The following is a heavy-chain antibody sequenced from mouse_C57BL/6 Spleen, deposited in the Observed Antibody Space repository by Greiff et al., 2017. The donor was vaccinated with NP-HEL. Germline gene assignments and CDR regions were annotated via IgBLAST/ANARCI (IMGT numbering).Heavy chain of an antibody. CDR2: IWTGGGT. V-gene: IGHV2-9-1*01. CDR1: GFSLTSYA. D-gene: IGHD2-4*01. Sequence: VQGVESGPGLVAPSQSLSITCTVSGFSLTSYAISWVRQPPGKGLEWLGVIWTGGGTNYNSALKSRLSISKDNSKSQVFLKMNSLQTDDTARYYCARDEGSYDSSWFAYWGQGTLVTVSA. J-gene: IGHJ3*01. CDR3: ARDEGSYDSSWFAY.